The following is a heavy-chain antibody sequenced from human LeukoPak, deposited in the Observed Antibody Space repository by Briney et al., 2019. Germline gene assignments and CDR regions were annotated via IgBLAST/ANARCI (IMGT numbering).Heavy chain of an antibody. V-gene: IGHV1-18*01. CDR2: ISAYNGNT. Sequence: ASVKVSCKASGYTFTSYGISWVRQAPGQGLEWMGWISAYNGNTTYAQKLQGRVTMTTDTSTSTAYMELRSLRSDDTAVYYCAREHRYCSGGSCYTSDYYYYMDVWGKGTTVTVSS. CDR1: GYTFTSYG. J-gene: IGHJ6*03. CDR3: AREHRYCSGGSCYTSDYYYYMDV. D-gene: IGHD2-15*01.